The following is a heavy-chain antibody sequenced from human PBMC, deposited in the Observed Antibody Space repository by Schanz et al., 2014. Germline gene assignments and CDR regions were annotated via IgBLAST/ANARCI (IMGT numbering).Heavy chain of an antibody. Sequence: EVQLVESGGGLVKPGGSLRLSCAASGITFSDYAMSWVRQAPGKGLEWVSTIASGGSHTFYADSVTGRFTISGDNSKNTVYLQMNSLRAEDTAVYYCAKGQLLSYYFDYWGQGTLVTVSS. CDR3: AKGQLLSYYFDY. V-gene: IGHV3-23*04. CDR1: GITFSDYA. CDR2: IASGGSHT. D-gene: IGHD2-21*01. J-gene: IGHJ4*02.